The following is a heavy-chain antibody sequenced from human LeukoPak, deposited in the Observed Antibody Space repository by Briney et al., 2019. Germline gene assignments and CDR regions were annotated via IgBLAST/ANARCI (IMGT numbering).Heavy chain of an antibody. D-gene: IGHD3-10*01. CDR3: AKGRWALFDC. Sequence: SQTLSLTCTLSGDSVSSNSAAGNWIRQSPSRGLEWLGRTYYRSKWYNDYAVSLKSRMTINADTSKNQFSLQLNSVTPEDTAVYYCAKGRWALFDCWGQGTLVIVSS. CDR1: GDSVSSNSAA. CDR2: TYYRSKWYN. V-gene: IGHV6-1*01. J-gene: IGHJ4*02.